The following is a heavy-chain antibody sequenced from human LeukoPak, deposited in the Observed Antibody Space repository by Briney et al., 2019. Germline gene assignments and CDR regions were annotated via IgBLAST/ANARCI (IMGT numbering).Heavy chain of an antibody. V-gene: IGHV1-46*01. CDR2: IDPNGVST. D-gene: IGHD1-1*01. J-gene: IGHJ4*02. CDR3: ARMTTGVLDY. Sequence: SVKVSCKASGYSLTRYHMSWVRQAPGQGAEWMGIIDPNGVSTSYVQKFQGRVTMTRDTSTSTFYMELSSLRSEDTAVYYCARMTTGVLDYWGQGSLVPVSS. CDR1: GYSLTRYH.